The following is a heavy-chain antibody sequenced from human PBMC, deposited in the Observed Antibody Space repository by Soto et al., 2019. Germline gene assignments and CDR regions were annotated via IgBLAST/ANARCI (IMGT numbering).Heavy chain of an antibody. D-gene: IGHD5-18*01. CDR3: ARDRLMATAGTARHYFGLDV. J-gene: IGHJ6*02. V-gene: IGHV4-31*03. Sequence: TLSLTCTVSGGSIRSGGYYWSGVRQNPRRGLEWIGNIYYSGNTYYNPSLKSRLTISVDTSKNQFSLNLSSVTAADTAVYYCARDRLMATAGTARHYFGLDVWGQGTTVTVSS. CDR2: IYYSGNT. CDR1: GGSIRSGGYY.